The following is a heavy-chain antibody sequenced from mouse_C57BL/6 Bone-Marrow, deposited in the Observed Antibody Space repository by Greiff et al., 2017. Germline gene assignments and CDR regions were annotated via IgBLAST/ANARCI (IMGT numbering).Heavy chain of an antibody. V-gene: IGHV1-55*01. J-gene: IGHJ2*01. CDR3: ARIYGYDPYYFDY. Sequence: QVQLKQPGAELVKPGASVKMSCKASGYTFTSYWITWVKQRPGQGLEWIGDIYPGSGSTNYNEKFKSKATLTVDTSSSTAYMQLSSLTSEDSAVYYCARIYGYDPYYFDYWGQGTTLTVSS. D-gene: IGHD2-2*01. CDR1: GYTFTSYW. CDR2: IYPGSGST.